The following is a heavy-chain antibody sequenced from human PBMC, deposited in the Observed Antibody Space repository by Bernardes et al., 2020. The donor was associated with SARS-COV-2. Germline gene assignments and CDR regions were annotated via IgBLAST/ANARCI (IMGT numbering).Heavy chain of an antibody. Sequence: SETLSLTCTVSGGSISSSNSYWGWLLQPPGKGLEWIGSIYYSGSTYYNPSLKSRVTISVDTSKNQFSLKLSSVTAADTAVYYCATSLRISWYFDLWGRGTLVTVSS. J-gene: IGHJ2*01. D-gene: IGHD2-15*01. CDR2: IYYSGST. CDR3: ATSLRISWYFDL. CDR1: GGSISSSNSY. V-gene: IGHV4-39*01.